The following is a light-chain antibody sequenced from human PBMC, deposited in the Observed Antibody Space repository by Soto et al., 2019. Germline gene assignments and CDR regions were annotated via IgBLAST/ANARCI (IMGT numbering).Light chain of an antibody. CDR1: QDISNS. V-gene: IGKV1-27*01. Sequence: DIQMTQSPSSLSASVGDRVTITCRASQDISNSLAWYQQKPGKVPKVLIYATSILQSGVPARFSGSGSGTDFTLTISSLQPEDVATYYCQQYNNWPPITFGQGTRLEIK. CDR3: QQYNNWPPIT. J-gene: IGKJ5*01. CDR2: ATS.